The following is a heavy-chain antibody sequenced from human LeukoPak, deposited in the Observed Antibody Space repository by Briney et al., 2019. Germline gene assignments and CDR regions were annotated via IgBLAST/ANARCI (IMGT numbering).Heavy chain of an antibody. V-gene: IGHV1-69*04. J-gene: IGHJ4*02. Sequence: ASVKVSYKASGGTFSSYAISWVRQAPGQGLEWMGRIIPILGIANYAQKFQGRVTITADKSTSTAYMELSSLRPEDTAVYYCARAGSYYYDSSGSYGMTYWGQGTLVTVSS. CDR2: IIPILGIA. CDR1: GGTFSSYA. D-gene: IGHD3-22*01. CDR3: ARAGSYYYDSSGSYGMTY.